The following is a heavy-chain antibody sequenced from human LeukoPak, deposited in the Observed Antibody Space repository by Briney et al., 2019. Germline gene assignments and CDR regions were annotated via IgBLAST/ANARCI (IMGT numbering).Heavy chain of an antibody. CDR1: GYSFTTYW. V-gene: IGHV5-51*01. Sequence: GESLKISCKGSGYSFTTYWIGWVRQMPGKGLEWMGIIYPGDSDTRYSPSFQGQVTISVDKSITTAYLQWSSLKASDTAMYYCARSGAGGSSSGGAVDYWGQGTLVTVSS. CDR3: ARSGAGGSSSGGAVDY. CDR2: IYPGDSDT. J-gene: IGHJ4*02. D-gene: IGHD6-6*01.